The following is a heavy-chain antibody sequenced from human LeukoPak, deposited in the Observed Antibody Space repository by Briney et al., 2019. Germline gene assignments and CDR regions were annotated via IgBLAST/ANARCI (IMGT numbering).Heavy chain of an antibody. CDR3: AKGGGYEAQYYYYYLDV. V-gene: IGHV3-30*02. Sequence: GGSLRLSCAASGFTFSSYGMHWVRQAPGKGLEWVAFIRFDGSNKYYADSVKGRFTVSRDNSKNTLYLQMKSLRAEDTAVYYCAKGGGYEAQYYYYYLDVWGKGTTVTISS. CDR2: IRFDGSNK. J-gene: IGHJ6*03. D-gene: IGHD5-12*01. CDR1: GFTFSSYG.